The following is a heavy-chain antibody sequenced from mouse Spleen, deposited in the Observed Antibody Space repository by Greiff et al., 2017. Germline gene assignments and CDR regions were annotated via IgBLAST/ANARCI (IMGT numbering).Heavy chain of an antibody. CDR1: GFSLNSYG. V-gene: IGHV2-9*01. J-gene: IGHJ1*01. Sequence: QVQLKESGPGLVAPSQSLSITCTVSGFSLNSYGVDWVRQPPGKGLEWLGVIWGGGSTYYNSSLMSRLSISKDTSKSQVFLKMNSMQSDDTNMYYCAKHEVYSSYWYFDVWGAGTTVTVSS. D-gene: IGHD2-5*01. CDR2: IWGGGST. CDR3: AKHEVYSSYWYFDV.